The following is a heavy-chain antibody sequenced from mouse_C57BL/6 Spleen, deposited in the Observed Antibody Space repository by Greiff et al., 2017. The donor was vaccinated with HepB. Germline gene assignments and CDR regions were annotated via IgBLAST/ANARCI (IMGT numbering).Heavy chain of an antibody. J-gene: IGHJ3*01. Sequence: VQLQQSGPELVKPGASVNISCKASGYAFSSSWMNWVKQRPGKGLEWIGRIYPGDGDTNYNGKFKGKATLTADKSSSTAYMQLSSLTSEDSAVYLGARGTGLGFAYWGQGTLVTVSA. CDR3: ARGTGLGFAY. V-gene: IGHV1-82*01. CDR1: GYAFSSSW. D-gene: IGHD4-1*01. CDR2: IYPGDGDT.